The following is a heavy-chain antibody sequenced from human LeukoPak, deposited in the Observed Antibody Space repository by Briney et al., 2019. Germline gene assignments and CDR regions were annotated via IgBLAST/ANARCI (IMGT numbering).Heavy chain of an antibody. D-gene: IGHD6-19*01. Sequence: SETLSLTCTVSGGSISSYYWSWIRQPPGKGLEWIGYIYYCWSTSYNPSPNRRVPISVYTSKNQFSLRLSPVTAAATAAYYFSRDYRSGWYWFDPCGEGALVTVSP. V-gene: IGHV4-59*01. CDR1: GGSISSYY. CDR2: IYYCWST. J-gene: IGHJ5*02. CDR3: SRDYRSGWYWFDP.